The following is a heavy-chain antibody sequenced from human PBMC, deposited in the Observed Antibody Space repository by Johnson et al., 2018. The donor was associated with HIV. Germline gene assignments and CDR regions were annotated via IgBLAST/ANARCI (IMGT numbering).Heavy chain of an antibody. J-gene: IGHJ3*02. Sequence: VQLVESGGGLVQPGRSLRLSCAASGFTFDDYAMHWVRQAPGKGLEWVSGINWNGGSTGYADSVKGRFPISRDNAKNSLHLQMNSLRAEDTAVYYCARDGYNQKPLDAFDIWGQGTMVTVSS. CDR1: GFTFDDYA. D-gene: IGHD5-24*01. V-gene: IGHV3-9*01. CDR3: ARDGYNQKPLDAFDI. CDR2: INWNGGST.